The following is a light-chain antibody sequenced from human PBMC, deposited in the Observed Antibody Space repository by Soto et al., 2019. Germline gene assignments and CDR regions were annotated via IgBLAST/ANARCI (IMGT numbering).Light chain of an antibody. V-gene: IGKV3-11*01. J-gene: IGKJ5*01. CDR1: QSVSSY. CDR3: QQRSNWPPKVT. CDR2: DAS. Sequence: EIVLTQSPATLSLSPGERATLSCRASQSVSSYLAWYQQKPGQAPRLLIYDASNRATGITARFSGSGSGTDFTLTISSLEPDDFAVYYCQQRSNWPPKVTFGQGTRLEIK.